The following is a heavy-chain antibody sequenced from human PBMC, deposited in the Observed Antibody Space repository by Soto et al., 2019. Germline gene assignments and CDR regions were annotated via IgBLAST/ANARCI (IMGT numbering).Heavy chain of an antibody. CDR1: GGTFSSYA. Sequence: QVQLVQSGAEVKKPGSSVKVSCKASGGTFSSYAISWVRQAPGQGLEWMGGIIPIFGTADYAQKFQGRVTIPADEATTTPWVELRSLRSEDTPVNYWAKNPKNNSSGMDVWAQGPPVTVSS. CDR2: IIPIFGTA. J-gene: IGHJ6*02. CDR3: AKNPKNNSSGMDV. V-gene: IGHV1-69*12.